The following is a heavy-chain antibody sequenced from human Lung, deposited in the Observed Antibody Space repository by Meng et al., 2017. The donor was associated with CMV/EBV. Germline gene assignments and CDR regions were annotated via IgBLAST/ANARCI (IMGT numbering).Heavy chain of an antibody. CDR2: ISWNSDNL. CDR1: GFTFDDYA. V-gene: IGHV3-9*01. Sequence: SXKISCAASGFTFDDYAMHWVRQPPGKGLEWVSGISWNSDNLAYADSVKGRFTVSRDNAKNSLYLQMNSLRPEDTALYYCTRVALGFDLWGKGTRVTVSS. J-gene: IGHJ5*02. CDR3: TRVALGFDL.